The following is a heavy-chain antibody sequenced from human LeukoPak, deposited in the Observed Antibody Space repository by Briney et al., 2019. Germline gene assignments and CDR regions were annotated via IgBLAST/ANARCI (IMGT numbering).Heavy chain of an antibody. CDR2: ISSSSSTI. Sequence: GGSLRLPCAASGFTFSSYSMNWVRQAPGKGLEWVPYISSSSSTIYYADSVKGRFTISRDNAKNSLYLQMNSLRAEDTAVYYCARDRHSSGYYWTHAFDIWGQGTMVTVSS. J-gene: IGHJ3*02. CDR3: ARDRHSSGYYWTHAFDI. D-gene: IGHD3-22*01. CDR1: GFTFSSYS. V-gene: IGHV3-48*01.